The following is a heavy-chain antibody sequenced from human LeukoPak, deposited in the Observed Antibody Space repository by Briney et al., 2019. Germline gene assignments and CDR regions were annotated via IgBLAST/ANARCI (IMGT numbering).Heavy chain of an antibody. J-gene: IGHJ4*02. D-gene: IGHD6-19*01. CDR3: ARVAVAAREYFDY. CDR1: GGSISSSSYY. V-gene: IGHV4-39*07. CDR2: IYYSGST. Sequence: SETLSLTCTVSGGSISSSSYYWGWIRPPPGKGLEWIGSIYYSGSTNYNPALKRRVTISVDTYKNQFSLKLSSVTAADTAVYYCARVAVAAREYFDYWGQGTLVTVSS.